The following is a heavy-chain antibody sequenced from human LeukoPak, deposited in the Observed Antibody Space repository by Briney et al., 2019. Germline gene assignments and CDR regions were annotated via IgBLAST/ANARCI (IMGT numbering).Heavy chain of an antibody. V-gene: IGHV1-2*02. CDR3: ATETWYFVS. J-gene: IGHJ4*02. CDR1: GYTFTDHQ. Sequence: GASVKVSCKTSGYTFTDHQMHWVRQAPGQGLEWMGRVEPNSGDTIYAQNFQGRVAMTSDTSTNTASMELSSLKSDDTAVYYCATETWYFVSWGQGTLVTVSS. CDR2: VEPNSGDT.